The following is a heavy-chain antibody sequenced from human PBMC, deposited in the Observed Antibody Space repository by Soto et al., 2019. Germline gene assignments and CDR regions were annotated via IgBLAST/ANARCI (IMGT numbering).Heavy chain of an antibody. V-gene: IGHV1-2*02. Sequence: ASVKVSCKASGYTFTGYYMHWVRQAPGQGLEWMGWINPNSGGTNYAQKLQGRVTMTTDTSTSTAYMELRSLRSDDTAVYYCARPSTPNPYDFWSGYYRNWGQGTLVTVSS. CDR2: INPNSGGT. CDR3: ARPSTPNPYDFWSGYYRN. CDR1: GYTFTGYY. J-gene: IGHJ4*02. D-gene: IGHD3-3*01.